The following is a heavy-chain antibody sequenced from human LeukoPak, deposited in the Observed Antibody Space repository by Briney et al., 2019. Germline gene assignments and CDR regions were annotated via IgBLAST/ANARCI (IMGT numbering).Heavy chain of an antibody. V-gene: IGHV4-4*07. CDR1: GGSISSYY. J-gene: IGHJ4*02. CDR3: ARGRGYYDSSGYYCEEDY. Sequence: SDTLSLTCTVSGGSISSYYWSWIRQPAGKGLEWIGRIYTSGSTNYNPSLKSRVTMSVDTSKNQFSLKLTSVTAADTAVYYCARGRGYYDSSGYYCEEDYWGQGTLVTVSS. D-gene: IGHD3-22*01. CDR2: IYTSGST.